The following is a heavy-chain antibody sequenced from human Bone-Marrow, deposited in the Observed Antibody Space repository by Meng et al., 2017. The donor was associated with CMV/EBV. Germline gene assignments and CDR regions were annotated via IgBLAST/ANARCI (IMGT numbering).Heavy chain of an antibody. D-gene: IGHD2-2*02. Sequence: GESLKISCAASGFTFSSYAMSWVRQAPGKGLEWVSSISGSGVSTNYADSVKGRFTISRDNSKNTLYLQMNSLRADDTAVYYCAKAGMRCSSANCYNSFDYCGQGTLVTVSS. CDR2: ISGSGVST. CDR3: AKAGMRCSSANCYNSFDY. J-gene: IGHJ4*02. V-gene: IGHV3-23*01. CDR1: GFTFSSYA.